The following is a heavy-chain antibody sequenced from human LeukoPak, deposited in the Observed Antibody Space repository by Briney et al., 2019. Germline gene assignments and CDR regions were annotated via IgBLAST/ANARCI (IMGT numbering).Heavy chain of an antibody. Sequence: SETLSLTCTVSGGSISSGSYYWSWIRQPAGKGLEWIGRIYTSGSTNYNPSLKSRVTISVDTSKNQFSLKLSSVTAADTAVYYCARGVVVVAATYYYYYMDVWGKGTTVTISS. CDR1: GGSISSGSYY. V-gene: IGHV4-61*02. D-gene: IGHD2-15*01. J-gene: IGHJ6*03. CDR2: IYTSGST. CDR3: ARGVVVVAATYYYYYMDV.